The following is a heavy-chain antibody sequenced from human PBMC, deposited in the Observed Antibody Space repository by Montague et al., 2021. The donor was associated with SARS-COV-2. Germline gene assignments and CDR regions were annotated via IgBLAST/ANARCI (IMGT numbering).Heavy chain of an antibody. CDR2: IFHSGAT. D-gene: IGHD3-10*01. J-gene: IGHJ4*02. V-gene: IGHV4-4*02. CDR3: ARDFVGGVPDRFDS. CDR1: GGFIGSGNW. Sequence: SETLSLTCAVSGGFIGSGNWWSWVRQPPGKGLEWIGEIFHSGATSYNPSLKSRLTISMDKSKNQFSLKLNSVTAADTAMHYCARDFVGGVPDRFDSWGQGVLVTVSS.